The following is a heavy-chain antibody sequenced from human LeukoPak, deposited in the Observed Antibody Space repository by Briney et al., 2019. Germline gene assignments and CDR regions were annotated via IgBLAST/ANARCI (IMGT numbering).Heavy chain of an antibody. CDR1: GGSISSGGYY. CDR2: IYYSGCT. V-gene: IGHV4-31*03. CDR3: ARVVATVTTIERHFDY. Sequence: SETLSLTCTVSGGSISSGGYYWSWIRQHPGKGLEWIGYIYYSGCTYYNPSLKSRVTISVDTSKNQFSLKLSSVTAADTAVYYCARVVATVTTIERHFDYWGQGTLVSVCS. J-gene: IGHJ4*02. D-gene: IGHD4-17*01.